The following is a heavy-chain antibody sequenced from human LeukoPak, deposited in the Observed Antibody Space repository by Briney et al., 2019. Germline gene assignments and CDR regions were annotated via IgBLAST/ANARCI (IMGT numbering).Heavy chain of an antibody. D-gene: IGHD2-15*01. CDR1: GGTFSSYA. J-gene: IGHJ6*02. Sequence: GSSVKVSCKASGGTFSSYAISWVRQAPGQGLEWMGGIIPISGTANYAQRFQGRVTITADESTSTAYMELSSLRSEDTAVYYCARSLFYIVVVVAATPQPNYYYGMDVWGQGTTVTVSS. V-gene: IGHV1-69*01. CDR3: ARSLFYIVVVVAATPQPNYYYGMDV. CDR2: IIPISGTA.